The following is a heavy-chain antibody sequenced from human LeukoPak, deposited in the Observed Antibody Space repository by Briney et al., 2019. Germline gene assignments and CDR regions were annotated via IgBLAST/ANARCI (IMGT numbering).Heavy chain of an antibody. CDR3: ARDQGTGGGYYYYGMDV. CDR1: GGTLSSYA. J-gene: IGHJ6*04. Sequence: SVKVSCKASGGTLSSYAISWVRQAPGQGLEWMGGIIPIFGTANYAQKFQGRVTITADESTSTAYMELSSLRSEDTAVYYCARDQGTGGGYYYYGMDVWGKGTTVTVSS. V-gene: IGHV1-69*13. CDR2: IIPIFGTA. D-gene: IGHD1-14*01.